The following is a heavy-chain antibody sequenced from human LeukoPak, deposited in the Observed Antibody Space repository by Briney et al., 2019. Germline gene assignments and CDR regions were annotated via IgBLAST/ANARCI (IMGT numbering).Heavy chain of an antibody. CDR1: GGTFSSYA. Sequence: GASVKVSCKASGGTFSSYAISWVRQAPGQGLEWMGGFDPEDGETIYAQKFQGRVTMTEDTSTDTAYMELSSLRSEDTAVYYCAKDYDFWSGYINWFDPWGQGTLVTVSS. J-gene: IGHJ5*02. CDR3: AKDYDFWSGYINWFDP. CDR2: FDPEDGET. D-gene: IGHD3-3*01. V-gene: IGHV1-24*01.